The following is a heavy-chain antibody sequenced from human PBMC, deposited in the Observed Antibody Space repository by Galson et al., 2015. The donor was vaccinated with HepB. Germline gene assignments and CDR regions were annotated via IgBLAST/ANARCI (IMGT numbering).Heavy chain of an antibody. Sequence: CAISGDSVSSHSAAWNWIRQSPSRGLEWLGRTYYRSKWYNDYAVSVKSRITINPDTSKNQFSLQLNSVTPEDTAVYYCARVGNYSPQQGWFDPWGQGTLVTVSS. CDR3: ARVGNYSPQQGWFDP. J-gene: IGHJ5*02. V-gene: IGHV6-1*01. CDR2: TYYRSKWYN. CDR1: GDSVSSHSAA. D-gene: IGHD4-11*01.